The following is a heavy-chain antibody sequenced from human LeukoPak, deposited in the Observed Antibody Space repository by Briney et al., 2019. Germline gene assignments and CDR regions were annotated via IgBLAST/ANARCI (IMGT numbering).Heavy chain of an antibody. V-gene: IGHV7-4-1*02. D-gene: IGHD6-6*01. J-gene: IGHJ6*02. Sequence: ASVKVSCKASGYTFTSYAMNWVRQAPGQGLEWMGWISTNTGNPTYAQGFTGRFVFSLDTSVSTAYLQISSLKAEDTAVYYCARDIPRGSSSVYYYGMDVWGQGTTVTVSS. CDR2: ISTNTGNP. CDR3: ARDIPRGSSSVYYYGMDV. CDR1: GYTFTSYA.